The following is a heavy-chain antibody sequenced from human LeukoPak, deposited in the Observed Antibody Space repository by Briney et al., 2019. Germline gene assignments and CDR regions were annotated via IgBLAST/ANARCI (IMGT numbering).Heavy chain of an antibody. D-gene: IGHD6-25*01. V-gene: IGHV3-48*03. Sequence: GGSLRLSCAASGFXFSSYEMNWVRQAPGKGLEWLSYIGGSGSAIHYADSVKGRFTISRDNAENSLYLQMNSLRAEDTAVYYCARDGTPHYTTGWVFFDYWGQGTLVTVSS. CDR1: GFXFSSYE. CDR3: ARDGTPHYTTGWVFFDY. J-gene: IGHJ4*02. CDR2: IGGSGSAI.